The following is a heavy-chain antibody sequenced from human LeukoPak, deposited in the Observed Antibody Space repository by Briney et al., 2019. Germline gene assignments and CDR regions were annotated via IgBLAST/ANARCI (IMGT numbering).Heavy chain of an antibody. CDR2: ISSSGSFI. CDR3: ARDLRYCSSASCSENGAFDI. J-gene: IGHJ3*02. Sequence: GGSLRLSCAASGFTFSSYSMNWVRQAPGEGLERVSSISSSGSFIYYADSVRGRFTISRDNARNSLFLQMNSLRAEDTAVYYCARDLRYCSSASCSENGAFDIWGQGTMVTVSS. V-gene: IGHV3-21*01. CDR1: GFTFSSYS. D-gene: IGHD2-2*01.